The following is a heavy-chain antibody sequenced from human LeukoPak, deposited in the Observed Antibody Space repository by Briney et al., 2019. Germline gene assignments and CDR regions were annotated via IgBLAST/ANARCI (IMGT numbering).Heavy chain of an antibody. CDR3: TRDVIRGTNLGY. Sequence: SGGSLRLSCAASGFSVSRNYMTWVRQAPGKGLEWVSVIYSGGRTDYADSVKGRFTISRDSSKNTLYLQMNGLRAEDTAVYYCTRDVIRGTNLGYWGQGTLVTVSS. V-gene: IGHV3-66*02. CDR1: GFSVSRNY. CDR2: IYSGGRT. D-gene: IGHD3-10*01. J-gene: IGHJ4*02.